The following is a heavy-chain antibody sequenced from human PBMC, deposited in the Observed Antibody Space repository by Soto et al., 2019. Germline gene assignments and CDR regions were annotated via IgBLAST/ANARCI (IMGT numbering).Heavy chain of an antibody. Sequence: GGSLRLSCSASGFTINTYTMGWVRLXPGKGLEWVATVFSGGVSTDYADSVTGRFTVFRDDSRNILYLQMNSLRGDDTAIYYCARDRLPDGIWTFDYWGRGTLVTVSS. V-gene: IGHV3-23*01. J-gene: IGHJ4*02. CDR2: VFSGGVST. CDR1: GFTINTYT. D-gene: IGHD2-15*01. CDR3: ARDRLPDGIWTFDY.